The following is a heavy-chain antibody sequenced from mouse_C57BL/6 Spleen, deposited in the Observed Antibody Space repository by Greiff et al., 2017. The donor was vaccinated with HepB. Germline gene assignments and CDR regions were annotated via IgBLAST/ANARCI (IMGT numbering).Heavy chain of an antibody. CDR3: AASYDPLMDY. D-gene: IGHD2-3*01. CDR2: IYPGDGDT. Sequence: VQLQESGPELVKPGASVKISCKASGYAFSSSWMNWVKQRPGKGLGWIGRIYPGDGDTNYNGKFKGKATLTADKSSSTAYMQLSSLTSEDSAVYFCAASYDPLMDYWGQGTSVTVSS. CDR1: GYAFSSSW. J-gene: IGHJ4*01. V-gene: IGHV1-82*01.